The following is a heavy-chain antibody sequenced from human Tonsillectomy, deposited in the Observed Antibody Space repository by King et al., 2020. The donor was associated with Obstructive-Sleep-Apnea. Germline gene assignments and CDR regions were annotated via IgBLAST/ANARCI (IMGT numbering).Heavy chain of an antibody. Sequence: VQLVQSGAEVKKPGASVKVSCKASGYTFTSYGISWVRQAPGQGLEWMGWISAYNGNTNYAQKLQGRVTMTKDTSTSTAYMELRSLRPDDTAVYYCARDPLVVALLGWFDPWGQGTLVTVSS. D-gene: IGHD2-2*01. CDR2: ISAYNGNT. J-gene: IGHJ5*02. CDR1: GYTFTSYG. V-gene: IGHV1-18*04. CDR3: ARDPLVVALLGWFDP.